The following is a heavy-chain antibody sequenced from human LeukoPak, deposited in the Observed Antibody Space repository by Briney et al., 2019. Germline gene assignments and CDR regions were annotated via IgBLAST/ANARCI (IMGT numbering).Heavy chain of an antibody. V-gene: IGHV1-18*01. CDR3: ARDPSNSSGYHAHFDS. CDR1: GYTFTHHG. CDR2: ISCYNGDT. J-gene: IGHJ4*02. D-gene: IGHD3-22*01. Sequence: ASVKVSCKASGYTFTHHGISWVRQAPGQGLEWMGWISCYNGDTIYAQNVQCRVTMTTDASTRTAYIELRNLRSDDTAMYYCARDPSNSSGYHAHFDSWGQGTLVTVSS.